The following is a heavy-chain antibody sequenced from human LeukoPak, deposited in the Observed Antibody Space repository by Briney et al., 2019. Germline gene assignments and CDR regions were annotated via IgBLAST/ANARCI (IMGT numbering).Heavy chain of an antibody. CDR2: IFPDGSHT. V-gene: IGHV5-51*01. CDR3: ARIADQGYYFDY. J-gene: IGHJ4*02. D-gene: IGHD6-13*01. Sequence: HGESLKISCKTSGFRFTDQWIGWVRQVPGRGLEWMGIIFPDGSHTVYSPSFHGRITISADRYTSTAYLHWSSLRASDTAMYYCARIADQGYYFDYWAQGTLVTVSS. CDR1: GFRFTDQW.